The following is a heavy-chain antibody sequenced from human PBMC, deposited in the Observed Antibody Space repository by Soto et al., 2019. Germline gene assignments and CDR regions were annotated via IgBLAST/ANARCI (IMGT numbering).Heavy chain of an antibody. Sequence: EVQLLESGGGLVQPGGSLRLSCAASGFTFSSYAMSWVRQAPGKGLEWVSAISGSGGSTYYADSVKGRFTICRDNSKNTLYLQMNSLRAEDTDVYYCAKIGDEYSGYGRFDPWGQGTLVTVSS. J-gene: IGHJ5*02. V-gene: IGHV3-23*01. CDR2: ISGSGGST. CDR3: AKIGDEYSGYGRFDP. CDR1: GFTFSSYA. D-gene: IGHD5-12*01.